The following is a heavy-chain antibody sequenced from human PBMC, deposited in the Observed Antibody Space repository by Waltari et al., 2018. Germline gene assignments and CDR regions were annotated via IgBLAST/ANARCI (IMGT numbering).Heavy chain of an antibody. CDR3: ARDNDYYFDY. D-gene: IGHD2-21*02. CDR1: GLTFSTYS. CDR2: ISSSSSTI. V-gene: IGHV3-48*04. Sequence: EVQLVESGGGLVKPGGSLRLSCAAPGLTFSTYSMNWVRQAPGKGLEWVSYISSSSSTIYDADSVKGRFTFSRDNAKNSLYLQMNSLRAEDTAVYYCARDNDYYFDYWGQGTLVTVSS. J-gene: IGHJ4*02.